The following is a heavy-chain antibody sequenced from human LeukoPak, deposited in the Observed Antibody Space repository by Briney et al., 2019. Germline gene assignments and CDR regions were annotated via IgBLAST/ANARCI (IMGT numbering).Heavy chain of an antibody. CDR3: ARDRTRGNDAFDM. CDR2: IWYDGSNE. J-gene: IGHJ3*02. D-gene: IGHD1-7*01. V-gene: IGHV3-33*01. CDR1: GFTFSNSG. Sequence: GGSLRLSCAASGFTFSNSGMHWVRQAPGKGLEWVAVIWYDGSNEKYADSVKGRFTISRDNSKNTLFLQMNSLRAEDTAVYYCARDRTRGNDAFDMWGQGTKVTVSS.